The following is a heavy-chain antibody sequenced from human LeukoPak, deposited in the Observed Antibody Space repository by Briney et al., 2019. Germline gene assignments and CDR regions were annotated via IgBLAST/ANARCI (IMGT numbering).Heavy chain of an antibody. CDR2: ISGSGGST. CDR3: SSGGYCTSTSCYGEN. J-gene: IGHJ4*02. D-gene: IGHD2-2*01. CDR1: GFTFSSYG. Sequence: PGGSLRLSCAASGFTFSSYGMSWVRQAPGKGLEWVSAISGSGGSTYYADSVKGRFTISRDNSKNTLYLQMNSLRAEDTAVYYCSSGGYCTSTSCYGENWGQGTLVTVSS. V-gene: IGHV3-23*01.